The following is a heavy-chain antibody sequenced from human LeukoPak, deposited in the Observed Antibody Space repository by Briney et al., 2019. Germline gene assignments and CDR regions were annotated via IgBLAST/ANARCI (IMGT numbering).Heavy chain of an antibody. J-gene: IGHJ3*02. Sequence: GESLKISCKGSGYTFTTYWIGWVRQMPGKGLEWMEIIYPGDSDTRYSPSFQGQVTISADKSISTAYLQWSSLKASDIAMYYCARHRTIGWLDDAFDIWGQGTMVTVSS. CDR2: IYPGDSDT. D-gene: IGHD6-19*01. CDR1: GYTFTTYW. V-gene: IGHV5-51*01. CDR3: ARHRTIGWLDDAFDI.